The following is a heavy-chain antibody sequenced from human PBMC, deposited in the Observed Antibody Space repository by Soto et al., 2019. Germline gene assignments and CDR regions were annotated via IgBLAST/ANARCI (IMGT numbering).Heavy chain of an antibody. Sequence: GGSLRLSCSASGFTFSSYAMHWVRQAPGKGLEYVSAISSNGGSTYYADSVKGRFTISRDNSKNTLYLQMTSLRAEDTAVYYCALTYYDFWSRYYPMRIFVYWGPETLVTVSS. V-gene: IGHV3-64D*06. D-gene: IGHD3-3*01. CDR2: ISSNGGST. CDR1: GFTFSSYA. J-gene: IGHJ4*02. CDR3: ALTYYDFWSRYYPMRIFVY.